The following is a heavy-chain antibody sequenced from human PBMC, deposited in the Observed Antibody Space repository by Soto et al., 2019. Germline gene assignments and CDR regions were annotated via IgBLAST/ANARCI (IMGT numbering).Heavy chain of an antibody. V-gene: IGHV4-61*01. D-gene: IGHD2-15*01. CDR1: GDSISSATYY. Sequence: SETLSLTCTVSGDSISSATYYWSWIRQPPGKALEWIGSICYSGSTNYNPSLRSRVIMSVDTSKNQFSLNLSSVTAADTAVYYCARDQLVVVVAATFDYWGQGTLVTVSS. CDR2: ICYSGST. J-gene: IGHJ4*02. CDR3: ARDQLVVVVAATFDY.